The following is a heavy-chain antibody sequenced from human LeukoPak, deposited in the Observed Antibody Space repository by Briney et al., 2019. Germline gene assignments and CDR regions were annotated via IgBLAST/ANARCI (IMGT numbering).Heavy chain of an antibody. CDR3: AKTGVTTNQYFDY. V-gene: IGHV3-30*02. J-gene: IGHJ4*02. CDR2: IRYDGSNK. CDR1: GFTFSSYG. Sequence: PGGSLRLSCAASGFTFSSYGMHWVRQAPGKGLEWVAFIRYDGSNKYYADSVKGRFTISRDNSKNTLYLQMNSLRAEDTAVYYCAKTGVTTNQYFDYWGQGTLVTVSS. D-gene: IGHD4-11*01.